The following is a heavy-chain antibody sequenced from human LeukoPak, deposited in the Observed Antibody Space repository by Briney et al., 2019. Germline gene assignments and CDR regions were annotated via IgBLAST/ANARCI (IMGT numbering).Heavy chain of an antibody. D-gene: IGHD6-19*01. CDR1: GGSISSGSYY. V-gene: IGHV4-61*02. Sequence: SQTLSLTCTVSGGSISSGSYYWSWIRQPAGKGLEWIGRIYTSGSTNYNPSLKSRVTISVDTSKNQFSLKLSSVTAADTAVYYCARTGRTIMNEQWLENWGQGTLVTVSS. CDR2: IYTSGST. J-gene: IGHJ4*02. CDR3: ARTGRTIMNEQWLEN.